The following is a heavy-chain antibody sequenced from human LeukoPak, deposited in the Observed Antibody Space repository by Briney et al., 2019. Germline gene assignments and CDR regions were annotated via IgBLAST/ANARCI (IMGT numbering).Heavy chain of an antibody. CDR1: GFTFSSYW. D-gene: IGHD3-3*01. V-gene: IGHV3-7*01. CDR2: IKKDGREK. Sequence: PGGSLRLSCAASGFTFSSYWMRWVRPAPGKGGGWVAHIKKDGREKYYVDSVKGRFTISRYTAKNSLYLQMNSIRAEDTAVYYCARARNYDFWSGPLGFYYYMDVCGKGTTVTVSS. CDR3: ARARNYDFWSGPLGFYYYMDV. J-gene: IGHJ6*03.